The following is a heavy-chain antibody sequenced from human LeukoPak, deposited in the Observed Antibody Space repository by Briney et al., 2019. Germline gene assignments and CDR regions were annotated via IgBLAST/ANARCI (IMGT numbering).Heavy chain of an antibody. J-gene: IGHJ4*02. CDR1: GFTFSTYA. Sequence: GGSLRLSCEASGFTFSTYAMHWVRQAPGKGLEWVALIWDDGSNEDYADSVKGRFTISRDNSKNTLYLQMNSLGAEDTAIYYCARDYGYSPFDYWGQGTLVTVSS. D-gene: IGHD3-22*01. CDR2: IWDDGSNE. V-gene: IGHV3-33*08. CDR3: ARDYGYSPFDY.